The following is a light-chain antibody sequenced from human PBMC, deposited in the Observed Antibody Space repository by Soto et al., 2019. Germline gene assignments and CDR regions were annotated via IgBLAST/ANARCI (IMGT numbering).Light chain of an antibody. V-gene: IGLV2-14*03. Sequence: QSALTQPASVSGSPGQSITISCTGTSSDVGAYNYVSWYQQHPGKAPKLIIYDVSYRPSGVSNRFSGSKSGNTASLTISGLQAEDEADYSCSSYTSSSTLFGGGTKLTVL. CDR1: SSDVGAYNY. J-gene: IGLJ2*01. CDR3: SSYTSSSTL. CDR2: DVS.